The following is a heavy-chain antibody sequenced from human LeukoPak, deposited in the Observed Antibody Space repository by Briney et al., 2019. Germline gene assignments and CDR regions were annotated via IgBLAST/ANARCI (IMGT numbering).Heavy chain of an antibody. J-gene: IGHJ4*02. CDR3: ARPLASGSYYIMEY. Sequence: GGSLRLSCTTSGFTFSSYAMHWVRQAPGEGLEWVAVISYDGSNKYYADSVKGRFTISRDISKNTLYLQMDSLRAEDTAVYYCARPLASGSYYIMEYWGQGTLVTVSS. CDR2: ISYDGSNK. V-gene: IGHV3-30-3*01. D-gene: IGHD3-10*01. CDR1: GFTFSSYA.